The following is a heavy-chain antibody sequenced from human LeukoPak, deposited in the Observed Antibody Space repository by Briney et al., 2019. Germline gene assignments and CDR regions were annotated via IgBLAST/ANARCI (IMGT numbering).Heavy chain of an antibody. D-gene: IGHD5-24*01. CDR2: ISYDGSNK. V-gene: IGHV3-30-3*01. CDR1: GFTFSSYA. CDR3: ARGDGYNFDYGMDV. Sequence: GGSLRLSCAASGFTFSSYAMHWVRQAPSKGLEWVAVISYDGSNKYYADSVKGRFTISRDNSKNTLYLQMNSLRAEDTAVYYCARGDGYNFDYGMDVWGQGTTVTVSS. J-gene: IGHJ6*02.